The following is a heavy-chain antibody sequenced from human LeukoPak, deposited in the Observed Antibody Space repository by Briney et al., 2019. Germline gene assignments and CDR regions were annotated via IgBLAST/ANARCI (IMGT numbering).Heavy chain of an antibody. CDR3: ARGGYSYHYVDY. CDR1: GGSFSGYY. D-gene: IGHD5-18*01. V-gene: IGHV4-34*01. CDR2: INHSGST. J-gene: IGHJ4*02. Sequence: SETLSLTCAVYGGSFSGYYWSWIRQPPGKGLEWIGEINHSGSTNYNPPLKSRVTISVDTSKNQFSLKLSSVTAADTAVYYCARGGYSYHYVDYWGQGTLVTVSS.